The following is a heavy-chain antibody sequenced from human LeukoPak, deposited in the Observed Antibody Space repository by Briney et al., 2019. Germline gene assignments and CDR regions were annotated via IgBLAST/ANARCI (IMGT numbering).Heavy chain of an antibody. Sequence: SETLSLACAVYGGSFSGYYWSWTRQPPGKGLEWIGEINHSGSTNYNPSLKSRVTISVDTSKNQFSLKLSSVTAADTAVYYCCLGVGTLFDYWGQGTLVTVSS. J-gene: IGHJ4*02. V-gene: IGHV4-34*01. CDR2: INHSGST. CDR1: GGSFSGYY. CDR3: CLGVGTLFDY. D-gene: IGHD3-3*01.